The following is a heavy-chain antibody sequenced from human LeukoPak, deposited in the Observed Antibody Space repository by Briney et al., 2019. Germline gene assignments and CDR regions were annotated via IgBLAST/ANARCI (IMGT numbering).Heavy chain of an antibody. D-gene: IGHD2-8*02. V-gene: IGHV1-2*02. CDR1: GYTFTGYY. CDR3: ARVWSLGYYYYYYMDV. Sequence: GASVNVSCKASGYTFTGYYMHWVRQAPGQGLEWMGWINPNSGGTNYAQKFQGRVTMTRDTSISTAYMELSRLRSDDTAVYYCARVWSLGYYYYYYMDVWGKGTTVTVSS. J-gene: IGHJ6*03. CDR2: INPNSGGT.